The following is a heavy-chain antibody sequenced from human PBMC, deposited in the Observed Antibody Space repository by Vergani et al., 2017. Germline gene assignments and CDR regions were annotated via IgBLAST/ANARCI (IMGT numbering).Heavy chain of an antibody. CDR1: GGSISSGDHC. CDR2: IFYSGTT. V-gene: IGHV4-31*03. J-gene: IGHJ6*03. D-gene: IGHD6-25*01. CDR3: ARVDTQVPATSHFYYMDV. Sequence: QLQLQESGPGLVKPSETLSLTCTVSGGSISSGDHCWTWIRQRPGKGLEWSGYIFYSGTTYDNPSLRSRLTISVDTSQNQFSLKLRSVTAADTAVYYCARVDTQVPATSHFYYMDVWGKGTTVVVSS.